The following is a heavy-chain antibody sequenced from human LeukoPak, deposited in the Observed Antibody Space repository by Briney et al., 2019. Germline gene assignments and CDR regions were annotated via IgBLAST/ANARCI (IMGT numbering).Heavy chain of an antibody. V-gene: IGHV3-49*04. D-gene: IGHD3-16*02. CDR3: TRGMITSGGVIASY. Sequence: GGSLRLSCTASGFNFGGYAMSWVRQAPGKGLEWVGFIRSKAYGGTTEYAASVKGRFTISRDDSKSIAYLQMNSLKTEDTVGYYCTRGMITSGGVIASYGGQGTLVTVSS. CDR2: IRSKAYGGTT. CDR1: GFNFGGYA. J-gene: IGHJ4*02.